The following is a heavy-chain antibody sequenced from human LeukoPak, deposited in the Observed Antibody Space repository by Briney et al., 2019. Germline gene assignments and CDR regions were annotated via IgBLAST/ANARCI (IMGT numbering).Heavy chain of an antibody. D-gene: IGHD3-3*01. CDR1: GFTFRIYA. J-gene: IGHJ5*02. CDR2: ISGSGGTT. CDR3: AKDHYDFWSGYPS. Sequence: GGSLRLSCAASGFTFRIYAMSWVRQAPGKGLEGVSAISGSGGTTYYADSVTGRFTISRDNSKNTLYLQMNSLRAEDTAVYYCAKDHYDFWSGYPSWGQGTLVTVSS. V-gene: IGHV3-23*01.